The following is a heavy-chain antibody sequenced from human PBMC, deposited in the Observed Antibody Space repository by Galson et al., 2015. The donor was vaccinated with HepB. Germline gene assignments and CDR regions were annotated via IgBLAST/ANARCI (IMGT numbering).Heavy chain of an antibody. CDR1: GFSFQTSG. D-gene: IGHD1-7*01. Sequence: SLRLSCAASGFSFQTSGMHWVRQAPGKGLEWVAVIWYDGTNKYYTDSVKGRFTISRDNSENTLYLQMDSLRAEDAAVYYCARDQLRLTPFDIWGQGTMVTVSS. J-gene: IGHJ3*02. CDR3: ARDQLRLTPFDI. V-gene: IGHV3-33*01. CDR2: IWYDGTNK.